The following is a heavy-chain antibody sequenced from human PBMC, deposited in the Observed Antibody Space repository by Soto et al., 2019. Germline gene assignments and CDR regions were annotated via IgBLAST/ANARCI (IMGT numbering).Heavy chain of an antibody. Sequence: SETLSLTCTVSGGSISSYYWSWIRQPPGKGLEWIGYIYYSGSTNYNPSLKSRVTISVDTSKNQFSLKLTSVTAADTAVYYCARKHGYSGYALDYWGQGTLVTVSS. CDR2: IYYSGST. J-gene: IGHJ4*02. V-gene: IGHV4-59*08. D-gene: IGHD5-12*01. CDR1: GGSISSYY. CDR3: ARKHGYSGYALDY.